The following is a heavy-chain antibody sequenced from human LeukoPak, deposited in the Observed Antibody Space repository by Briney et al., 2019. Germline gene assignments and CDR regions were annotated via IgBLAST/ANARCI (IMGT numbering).Heavy chain of an antibody. CDR2: IRNKVNGYTT. V-gene: IGHV3-72*01. D-gene: IGHD5-12*01. Sequence: PGGSLRLSCAASGFTFSDHQMDWVRQAPGKGLEWVGRIRNKVNGYTTEFAASVKGRFIISRDDSRNSLYLQMNSLKTEDTAVYYCTRDPDGYSGYDSDDYWGQGTLVTVSS. J-gene: IGHJ4*02. CDR3: TRDPDGYSGYDSDDY. CDR1: GFTFSDHQ.